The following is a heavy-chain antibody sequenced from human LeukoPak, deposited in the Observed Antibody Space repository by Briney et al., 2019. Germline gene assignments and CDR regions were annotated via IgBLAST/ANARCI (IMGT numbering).Heavy chain of an antibody. CDR2: IYYSGST. Sequence: SETLSLTCTVSGGSISSYYWSWIQQPPGKRLEWIGYIYYSGSTNYNPSLKSRVTISVDTSKNQFSLKLSSVTAADTAVYYCARGSQYCSSTSCYSNWFDPWGQGTLVTVSS. V-gene: IGHV4-59*01. CDR1: GGSISSYY. CDR3: ARGSQYCSSTSCYSNWFDP. J-gene: IGHJ5*02. D-gene: IGHD2-2*01.